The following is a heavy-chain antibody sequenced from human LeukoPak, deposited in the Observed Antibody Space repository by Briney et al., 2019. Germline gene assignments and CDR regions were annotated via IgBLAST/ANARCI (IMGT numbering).Heavy chain of an antibody. CDR2: IYTSGST. D-gene: IGHD2-21*02. Sequence: TSRTLSLTCTVSGGSISSGSYYWSWIRQPAGKGLEWIGRIYTSGSTNYNPSLKSRVTISVDTSKNQFSLKLSSVTAADTAVYYCARGLVAVVVTAAPFDYWGQGTLVTVSS. J-gene: IGHJ4*02. CDR3: ARGLVAVVVTAAPFDY. CDR1: GGSISSGSYY. V-gene: IGHV4-61*02.